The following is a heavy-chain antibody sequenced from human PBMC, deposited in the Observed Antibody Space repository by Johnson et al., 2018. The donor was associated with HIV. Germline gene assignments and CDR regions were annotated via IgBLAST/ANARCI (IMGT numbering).Heavy chain of an antibody. CDR3: AKDLEEGQQWLIGAFDI. Sequence: VQLVESGGGVVQPGGSLRLSCAASGFTFSSYGMHWVRQAPGKGLEWVAFIRYDGRNKYYADSVKGLFTISRDNSKNTLYLQMNSLRAEDTAVYYCAKDLEEGQQWLIGAFDIWGQGTMVTVSS. V-gene: IGHV3-30*02. CDR2: IRYDGRNK. J-gene: IGHJ3*02. CDR1: GFTFSSYG. D-gene: IGHD6-19*01.